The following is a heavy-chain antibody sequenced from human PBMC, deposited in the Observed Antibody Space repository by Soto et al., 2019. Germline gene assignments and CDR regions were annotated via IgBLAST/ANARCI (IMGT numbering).Heavy chain of an antibody. D-gene: IGHD5-12*01. CDR3: AKAVRWLQLENYSYGMDV. CDR2: ISYDGSNK. Sequence: QVHLVESGGGVVQPGRSLRLSCAASGFIFSTYGMHWVRQAPGKGLEWVAVISYDGSNKYYVDSVKGRFTISRDNSKNTLYLQMSSLRPEDTAVYYCAKAVRWLQLENYSYGMDVWGQGTTVTVSS. J-gene: IGHJ6*02. CDR1: GFIFSTYG. V-gene: IGHV3-30*18.